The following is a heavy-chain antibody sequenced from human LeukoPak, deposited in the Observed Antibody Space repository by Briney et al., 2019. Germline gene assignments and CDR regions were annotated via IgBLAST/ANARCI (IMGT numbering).Heavy chain of an antibody. V-gene: IGHV3-53*01. CDR2: IYSGGST. Sequence: GGSLRLSCAASGFTVSSNYMSWVRRAPGKGLEWVSVIYSGGSTYYADSVKGRFTISRDNSKNTLYLQMNSLRADDTAVYYCARRAGAYSHPYDYWGQGTLVTVSS. J-gene: IGHJ4*02. CDR1: GFTVSSNY. CDR3: ARRAGAYSHPYDY. D-gene: IGHD4/OR15-4a*01.